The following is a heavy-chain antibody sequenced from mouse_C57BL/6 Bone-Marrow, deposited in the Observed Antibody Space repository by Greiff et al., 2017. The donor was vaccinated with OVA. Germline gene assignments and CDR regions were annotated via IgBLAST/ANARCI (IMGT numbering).Heavy chain of an antibody. Sequence: QVQLQQSGPGLVQPSQSLSITCTVSGFSLTSYGVHWVRQSPGKGLEWLGVIWSGGSTDYNAAFISRLSLSKDNSKSQVFFKMNSLQADDTAIYYCARKSGSSPWYFDVWGTGTTVTVSS. D-gene: IGHD1-1*01. CDR1: GFSLTSYG. CDR3: ARKSGSSPWYFDV. J-gene: IGHJ1*03. V-gene: IGHV2-2*01. CDR2: IWSGGST.